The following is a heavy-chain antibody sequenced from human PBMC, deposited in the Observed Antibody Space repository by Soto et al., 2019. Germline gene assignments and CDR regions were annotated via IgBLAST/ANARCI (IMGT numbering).Heavy chain of an antibody. CDR2: IKQDGSEK. CDR3: ARDRTLYYDFWSGYYTGHYFDY. Sequence: EVQLVESGGGLVQPGGSLRLSCAASGFTFSSYWMSWVRQAPGKGLEWVANIKQDGSEKYYVDSVKGRFTISRDNAKNSLYLQMNSLRAEDTAVYYCARDRTLYYDFWSGYYTGHYFDYWGQGTLVTVSS. CDR1: GFTFSSYW. D-gene: IGHD3-3*01. V-gene: IGHV3-7*01. J-gene: IGHJ4*02.